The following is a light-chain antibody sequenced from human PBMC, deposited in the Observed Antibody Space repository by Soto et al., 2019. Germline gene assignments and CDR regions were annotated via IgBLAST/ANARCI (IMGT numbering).Light chain of an antibody. CDR2: EVT. CDR1: SSDVGGYNF. J-gene: IGLJ1*01. V-gene: IGLV2-8*01. CDR3: SSYAATNNYV. Sequence: QSALTQPPSASGSPGQSVTISCTGTSSDVGGYNFVSWYRQYPGKAPQLIIYEVTKRPSGFPDRFSGSKSGNTASLTVSGLQAEAEADYYCSSYAATNNYVFGSGTKVTVL.